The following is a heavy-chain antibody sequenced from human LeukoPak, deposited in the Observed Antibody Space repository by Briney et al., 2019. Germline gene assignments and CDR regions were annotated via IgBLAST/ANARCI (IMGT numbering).Heavy chain of an antibody. CDR2: IKQDGSEK. V-gene: IGHV3-7*01. CDR3: ARDLYYYGSGPWFDP. Sequence: GGSLRLSCAASGFTFSSYWMSWVRQAPGKGLEWVANIKQDGSEKYYVDSVKGRFTISRDNAKNSLYLQMNSLRAEDTAVYYCARDLYYYGSGPWFDPWGQGTLVTVSS. CDR1: GFTFSSYW. D-gene: IGHD3-10*01. J-gene: IGHJ5*02.